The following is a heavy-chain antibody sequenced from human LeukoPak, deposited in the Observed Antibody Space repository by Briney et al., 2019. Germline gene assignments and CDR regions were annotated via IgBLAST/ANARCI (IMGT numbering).Heavy chain of an antibody. CDR2: ISGSGHDI. D-gene: IGHD3-10*01. V-gene: IGHV3-11*06. CDR1: GFTFSDSY. J-gene: IGHJ4*02. Sequence: GGSLRLSCAASGFTFSDSYMTWVRQAPGKGVEWVAYISGSGHDINYSESAKGRFTISRDNAKNSLYLQMNSLRVEDTAVYYCAKVAKYYYGSETYYFFEHWGQGTPVTASS. CDR3: AKVAKYYYGSETYYFFEH.